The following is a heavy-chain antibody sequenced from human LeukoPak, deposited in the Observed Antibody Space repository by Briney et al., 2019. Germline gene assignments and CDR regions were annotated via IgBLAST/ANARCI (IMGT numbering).Heavy chain of an antibody. Sequence: SETLSLTCTVSGGSISSSSYYWSWIRQPPGKGLEWIGYIYYSGSTNYNPSLKSRVTISVDTSKNQFSLKLSSVTAADTAVYYCVRGITGTTFRFDPWGQGTLVTVSS. J-gene: IGHJ5*02. CDR1: GGSISSSSYY. V-gene: IGHV4-61*01. D-gene: IGHD1-20*01. CDR3: VRGITGTTFRFDP. CDR2: IYYSGST.